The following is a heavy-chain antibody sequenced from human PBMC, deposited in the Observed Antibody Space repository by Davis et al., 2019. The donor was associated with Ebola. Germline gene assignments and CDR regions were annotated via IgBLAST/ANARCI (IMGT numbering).Heavy chain of an antibody. V-gene: IGHV3-7*03. Sequence: PGGSLRLSCAASGLSSTSQWMSWVRQAPGKGLEWVASIKQDGSEKYYVDSVKGRFTISRDNAKSSLSLQMNSLRAEDTAVYYCARGWSYPGVWGQGTMVTVSS. CDR3: ARGWSYPGV. CDR1: GLSSTSQW. CDR2: IKQDGSEK. D-gene: IGHD1-26*01. J-gene: IGHJ3*01.